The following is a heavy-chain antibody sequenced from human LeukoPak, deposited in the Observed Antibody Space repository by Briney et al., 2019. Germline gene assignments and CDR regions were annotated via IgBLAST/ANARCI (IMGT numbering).Heavy chain of an antibody. J-gene: IGHJ6*03. CDR1: GYTFTSYY. V-gene: IGHV1-46*01. Sequence: GASVKVSCKASGYTFTSYYMHWVRQAPGQGLEWMGIINPSGGSTSYAQKFQGRVTMTRDMSTSTVYMELSSLRSEDTAVYYCARGHYDFWSGYSPYPYYYYYMDVWGKGTTVTVS. CDR3: ARGHYDFWSGYSPYPYYYYYMDV. D-gene: IGHD3-3*01. CDR2: INPSGGST.